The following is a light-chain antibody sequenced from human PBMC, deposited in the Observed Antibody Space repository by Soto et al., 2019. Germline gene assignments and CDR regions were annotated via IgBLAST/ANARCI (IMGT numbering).Light chain of an antibody. Sequence: DIQMTESPSTMSASVGNGVTITCRASQSISKRLAWYQQRPGKAPKYLIYDASTLDSGAPSRFSGSGSGTEFTLSISSLKHDDFATYYCQQYNIYTWTFGQGTKVDIK. CDR3: QQYNIYTWT. CDR1: QSISKR. CDR2: DAS. J-gene: IGKJ1*01. V-gene: IGKV1-5*01.